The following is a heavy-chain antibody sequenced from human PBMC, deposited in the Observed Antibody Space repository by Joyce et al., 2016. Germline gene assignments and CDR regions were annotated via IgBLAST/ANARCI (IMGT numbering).Heavy chain of an antibody. V-gene: IGHV1-2*06. CDR1: GYSFSDSY. D-gene: IGHD2-2*01. CDR3: ARGPMPPYAFDV. CDR2: NNPDTGDT. Sequence: QVNLVQSGAEVKKPGASVKVSCKASGYSFSDSYNHWVRQAPGQGLQWMGRNNPDTGDTIYAQKFQGRVTLTRDTFISTVYMEVSRLRSDDTAVYFCARGPMPPYAFDVWGQGTLVTVST. J-gene: IGHJ3*01.